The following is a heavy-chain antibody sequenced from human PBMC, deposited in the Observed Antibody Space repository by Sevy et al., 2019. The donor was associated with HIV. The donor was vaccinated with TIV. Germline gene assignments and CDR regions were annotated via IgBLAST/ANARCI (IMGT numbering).Heavy chain of an antibody. CDR3: TRWKAAQSIFDY. D-gene: IGHD6-13*01. Sequence: GGSLRLSCTASGFSFGDYAMNWVRQAPGKGLEWVAFLKNKARGGTLDHAASVKGRFTISRDDSKSIVYLQMNDLRTEDTGIYYCTRWKAAQSIFDYWGQGALVTVSS. CDR2: LKNKARGGTL. V-gene: IGHV3-49*04. J-gene: IGHJ4*02. CDR1: GFSFGDYA.